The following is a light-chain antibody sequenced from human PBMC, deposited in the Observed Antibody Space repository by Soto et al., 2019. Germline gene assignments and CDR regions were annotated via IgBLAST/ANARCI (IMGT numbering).Light chain of an antibody. CDR3: QSYDISLSDYWV. Sequence: QSVLTQPPSVSGAPGQRVTISCTGSNSNIGAGYAVHWYQQLPGTAPKLLIYDNTNRPSGVPDRFSGSKSGTSASLAIAGLQAEDEADYYCQSYDISLSDYWVFGGGTKLTVL. J-gene: IGLJ3*02. CDR2: DNT. CDR1: NSNIGAGYA. V-gene: IGLV1-40*01.